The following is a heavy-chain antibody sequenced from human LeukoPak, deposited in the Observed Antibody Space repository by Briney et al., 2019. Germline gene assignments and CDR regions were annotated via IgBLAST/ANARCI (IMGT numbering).Heavy chain of an antibody. CDR3: AKDGPLVGPYYFDY. CDR2: ISGSGVST. V-gene: IGHV3-23*01. D-gene: IGHD1-26*01. Sequence: GGSLRLSCAAPGFTFTSYAMNWVRQAPGKGLEWVSAISGSGVSTFYADSVKGRFTISRDNSKNTLYLQMNSLRAEDTAVYYCAKDGPLVGPYYFDYWGQGTLVTVSS. J-gene: IGHJ4*02. CDR1: GFTFTSYA.